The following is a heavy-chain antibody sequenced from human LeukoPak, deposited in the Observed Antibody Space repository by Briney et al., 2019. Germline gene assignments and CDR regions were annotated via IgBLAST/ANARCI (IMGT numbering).Heavy chain of an antibody. CDR3: ARGNYEYIWGTYRFNWFDS. Sequence: ASVKVSCKASGYTFTIYYIHWVRQAPGQGLEWMGIINPSGGSTSYAQRFQGRVTITRNTSINTAYMELSSLTSDDTAVYYCARGNYEYIWGTYRFNWFDSWGQGTLVTVSS. CDR2: INPSGGST. V-gene: IGHV1-46*01. D-gene: IGHD3-16*02. CDR1: GYTFTIYY. J-gene: IGHJ5*01.